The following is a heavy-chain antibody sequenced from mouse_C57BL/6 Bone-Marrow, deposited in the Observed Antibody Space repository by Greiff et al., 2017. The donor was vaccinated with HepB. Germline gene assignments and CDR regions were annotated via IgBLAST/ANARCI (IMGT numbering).Heavy chain of an antibody. V-gene: IGHV5-6*02. Sequence: DVMLVESGGDLVKPGGSLKLSCAASGFTFSSYGMSWVRQTPDKRLEWVATISSGGSYTYYPDSVKGRFTISRDNAKNTLYLQMSSLKSEDTAMYYCARHGLLRYYFDYWGQGTTLTVSS. J-gene: IGHJ2*01. D-gene: IGHD1-1*01. CDR1: GFTFSSYG. CDR3: ARHGLLRYYFDY. CDR2: ISSGGSYT.